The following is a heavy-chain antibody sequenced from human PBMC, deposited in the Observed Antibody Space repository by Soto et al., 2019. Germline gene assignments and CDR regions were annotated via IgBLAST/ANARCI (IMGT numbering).Heavy chain of an antibody. J-gene: IGHJ6*02. CDR2: ISYRGGT. V-gene: IGHV4-59*01. Sequence: QVQLQESGPGLVKPSETLSLTCTVSGDSISSNYWNWIRQPPGKGLEWIGYISYRGGTNYKPSLKSRLTISVDTSKNQFSLKLSSVTAADTAVYYCARDPGYSYGDDYSYNGMDVWGQGTTVTVSS. CDR3: ARDPGYSYGDDYSYNGMDV. CDR1: GDSISSNY. D-gene: IGHD5-18*01.